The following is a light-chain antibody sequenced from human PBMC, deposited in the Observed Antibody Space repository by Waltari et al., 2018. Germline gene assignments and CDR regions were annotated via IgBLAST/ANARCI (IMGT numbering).Light chain of an antibody. CDR1: QSVLYSSNNKNY. V-gene: IGKV4-1*01. Sequence: DIVMTQSPDSLAVSLGERATINCKSSQSVLYSSNNKNYLAWYQQKPGQPPKLLMYWASTRESGVPARFSGSGSGTDFTLTISSLQAEDVAVYYCQQYYSTLTWTFGQGTKVEIK. J-gene: IGKJ1*01. CDR3: QQYYSTLTWT. CDR2: WAS.